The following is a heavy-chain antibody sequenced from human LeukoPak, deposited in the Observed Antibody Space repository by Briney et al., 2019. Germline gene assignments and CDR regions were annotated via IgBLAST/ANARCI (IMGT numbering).Heavy chain of an antibody. J-gene: IGHJ4*02. V-gene: IGHV3-21*01. CDR1: GFTFSSYS. Sequence: GGSLRLSCAASGFTFSSYSMNWVRQAPGKGLEWVSSISSSSSYIYYADSVKGRFTISRDNAKNSLYLQMNSLRAEDTAVYYCARKGLGTFDYWAREPWSPSPQ. CDR2: ISSSSSYI. D-gene: IGHD5-12*01. CDR3: ARKGLGTFDY.